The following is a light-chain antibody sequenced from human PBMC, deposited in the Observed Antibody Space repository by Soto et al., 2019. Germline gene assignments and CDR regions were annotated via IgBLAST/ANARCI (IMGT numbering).Light chain of an antibody. CDR2: EVS. CDR3: RSYTSSSTWL. CDR1: SSDVGAYND. J-gene: IGLJ3*02. Sequence: QSALTQPASVSGSPGQSITISGTGTSSDVGAYNDVSWYQQHPGKDPKLMIYEVSDPPSGVSNRFSGSKSANRAALIISGFRAGDEADYYCRSYTSSSTWLFGGGTKLTVL. V-gene: IGLV2-14*03.